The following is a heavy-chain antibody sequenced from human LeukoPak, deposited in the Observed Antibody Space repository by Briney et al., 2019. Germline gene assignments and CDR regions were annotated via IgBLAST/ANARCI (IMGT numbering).Heavy chain of an antibody. CDR1: GGSISSGDYY. Sequence: SQTLSLTCTVSGGSISSGDYYWSWIRQPPGKGLEWIGYIYYSGSTYYNPSLKSRVTISVDTSKNQFSLKLSSVTAADTAVYYCARYQLLQGLFDYWGQGTLVTVSS. CDR3: ARYQLLQGLFDY. J-gene: IGHJ4*02. D-gene: IGHD2-2*01. CDR2: IYYSGST. V-gene: IGHV4-30-4*01.